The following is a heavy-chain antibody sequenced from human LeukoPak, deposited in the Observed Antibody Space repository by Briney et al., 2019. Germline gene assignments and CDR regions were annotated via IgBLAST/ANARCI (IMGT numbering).Heavy chain of an antibody. V-gene: IGHV3-7*01. J-gene: IGHJ5*02. CDR3: ASGSWYGDWFDP. D-gene: IGHD6-13*01. Sequence: PGGSLRLSCAASGFTFSSYWMSWVRQAPGKGLEWVANIKQGGSEKYYVDSVKGRFTISRDNAKNSLYLQMNSLRAEDTAVYYCASGSWYGDWFDPWGQGTLVTVSS. CDR1: GFTFSSYW. CDR2: IKQGGSEK.